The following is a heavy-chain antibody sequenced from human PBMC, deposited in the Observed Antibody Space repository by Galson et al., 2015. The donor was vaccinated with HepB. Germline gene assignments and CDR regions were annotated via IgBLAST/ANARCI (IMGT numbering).Heavy chain of an antibody. V-gene: IGHV6-1*01. J-gene: IGHJ4*02. CDR3: ARDPGVITMVRGAFDY. Sequence: CAISGDSVSSNSAAWNWIRQSPSRGLEWLGRTYYRSKWYNDYAVSVKSRITINPDTSKNQFSLQLNSVTPEDTAVYYCARDPGVITMVRGAFDYWGQGTLVTVSS. CDR2: TYYRSKWYN. D-gene: IGHD3-10*01. CDR1: GDSVSSNSAA.